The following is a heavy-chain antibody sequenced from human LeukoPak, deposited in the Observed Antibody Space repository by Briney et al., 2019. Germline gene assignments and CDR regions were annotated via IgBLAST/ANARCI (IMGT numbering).Heavy chain of an antibody. Sequence: ATVKISCKVSGYTFTDYYMHWVQQAPGKGLEWMGLVDPKDGETIYAEKFQGRVTITADTSTDTAYMELSSLRSEDTAVYYCATDPLSMTRYYFDYWGQGALVTVSS. CDR1: GYTFTDYY. CDR3: ATDPLSMTRYYFDY. D-gene: IGHD2-8*01. J-gene: IGHJ4*02. CDR2: VDPKDGET. V-gene: IGHV1-69-2*01.